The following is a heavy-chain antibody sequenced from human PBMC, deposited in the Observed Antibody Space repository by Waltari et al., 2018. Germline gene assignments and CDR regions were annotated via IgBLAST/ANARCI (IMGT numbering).Heavy chain of an antibody. D-gene: IGHD4-17*01. CDR2: SNSDGSST. J-gene: IGHJ2*01. V-gene: IGHV3-74*01. CDR3: ARGARRTTVTTGWWYFDL. Sequence: EVQLVESGGGLVQPGGSLRLSCAASGFTYSMYWMHWVRQAPGKGLGWGSRSNSDGSSTSYADSVKGRFTISKDNAKNTVYLQMNSLRAEDTAIYYCARGARRTTVTTGWWYFDLWGRGTLVTVSS. CDR1: GFTYSMYW.